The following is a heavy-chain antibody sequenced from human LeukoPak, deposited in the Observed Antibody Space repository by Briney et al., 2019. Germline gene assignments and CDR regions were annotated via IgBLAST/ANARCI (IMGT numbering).Heavy chain of an antibody. CDR3: ARESGWGLPHAFDF. Sequence: PGRSLRLSCAAPGFTFSSYGTHWVRQAPGRGLEWVTLISYDGSKIYYADSVKGRFTISRDNSKNTLYLQMNSLRAEDTAVYYCARESGWGLPHAFDFWGQGTMITVSS. D-gene: IGHD3-10*01. CDR1: GFTFSSYG. CDR2: ISYDGSKI. V-gene: IGHV3-30*03. J-gene: IGHJ3*01.